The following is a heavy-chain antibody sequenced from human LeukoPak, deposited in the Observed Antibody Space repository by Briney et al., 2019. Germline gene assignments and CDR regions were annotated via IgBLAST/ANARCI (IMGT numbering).Heavy chain of an antibody. CDR3: ARDYIAYDPLDY. Sequence: GGSLRLSCAASGFTFTTYDMNWVRQAQGKGLEWVSSISSRSSSIYYADSVKGRFTISRDNAKNSLYLQMNSLRAEDTAVYWCARDYIAYDPLDYWGQGTLVTVSS. V-gene: IGHV3-21*01. D-gene: IGHD3-3*01. J-gene: IGHJ4*02. CDR1: GFTFTTYD. CDR2: ISSRSSSI.